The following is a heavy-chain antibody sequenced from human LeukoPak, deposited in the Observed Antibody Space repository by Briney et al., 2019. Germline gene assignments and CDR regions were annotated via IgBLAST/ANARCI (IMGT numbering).Heavy chain of an antibody. CDR2: IYYGGIT. Sequence: PSETLSLTCTVSGVSISSYYWKWIRQPPGRGLEWIGYIYYGGITDYNPSLKSRGTISLETSKNHFSLKLSSVTAADTAVYYCARHYCSSRSCKPDYWGPGTLVTVSS. CDR1: GVSISSYY. D-gene: IGHD2-15*01. CDR3: ARHYCSSRSCKPDY. V-gene: IGHV4-59*08. J-gene: IGHJ4*02.